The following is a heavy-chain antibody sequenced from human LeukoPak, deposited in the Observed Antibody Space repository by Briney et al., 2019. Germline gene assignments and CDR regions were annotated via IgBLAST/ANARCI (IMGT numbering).Heavy chain of an antibody. D-gene: IGHD3-22*01. J-gene: IGHJ3*02. Sequence: ASVKVSCKASGYTFTSYGISWVRQAPGQGLEWMGWISAYNGNTNYAQKLQGRVTMTTDTSTSTAYMELRSLRSDDTVVYYCAREVYYDDRRAPPAAFDIWGQGTMVTVSS. V-gene: IGHV1-18*01. CDR1: GYTFTSYG. CDR3: AREVYYDDRRAPPAAFDI. CDR2: ISAYNGNT.